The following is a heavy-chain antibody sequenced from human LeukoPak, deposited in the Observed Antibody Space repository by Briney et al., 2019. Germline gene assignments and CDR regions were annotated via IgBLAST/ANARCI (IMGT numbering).Heavy chain of an antibody. V-gene: IGHV4-34*08. Sequence: GSLRLSCAASGFTFSSYAMSWVRQAPGKGLEWIGEINHSGSTNYNPSLKSRVTISVDTSKNQFSLKLSSVTAADTAVYYCAGRKSYYDYVWGSYRTNYFDYWGQGTLVTVSS. CDR1: GFTFSSYA. J-gene: IGHJ4*02. CDR3: AGRKSYYDYVWGSYRTNYFDY. D-gene: IGHD3-16*02. CDR2: INHSGST.